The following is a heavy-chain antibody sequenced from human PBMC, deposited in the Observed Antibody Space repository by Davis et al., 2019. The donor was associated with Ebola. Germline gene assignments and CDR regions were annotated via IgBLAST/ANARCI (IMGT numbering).Heavy chain of an antibody. J-gene: IGHJ5*02. CDR2: IYYSGST. CDR1: GGSFSGYY. CDR3: ARDTGTTLFDWFDP. D-gene: IGHD1-7*01. V-gene: IGHV4-59*01. Sequence: SETLSLTCAVYGGSFSGYYWSWIRQPPGKGLEWIGYIYYSGSTNYNPSLKSRVTISVDTSKNQFSLKLSSVTAADTAVYYCARDTGTTLFDWFDPWGQGTLVTVSS.